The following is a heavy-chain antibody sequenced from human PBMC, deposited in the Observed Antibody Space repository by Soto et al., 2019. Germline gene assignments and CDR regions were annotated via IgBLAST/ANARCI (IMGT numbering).Heavy chain of an antibody. CDR1: GYSFTNND. Sequence: ASVKVSCKASGYSFTNNDVSWVRQATGQGLEWMGWMNPGSGDTGYAQKFQGRVTMTRDISIATAYVELSSLRSDDTAIYYCARMATFGSLNWFDPWGQGTLVTVSS. J-gene: IGHJ5*02. D-gene: IGHD3-16*01. V-gene: IGHV1-8*01. CDR3: ARMATFGSLNWFDP. CDR2: MNPGSGDT.